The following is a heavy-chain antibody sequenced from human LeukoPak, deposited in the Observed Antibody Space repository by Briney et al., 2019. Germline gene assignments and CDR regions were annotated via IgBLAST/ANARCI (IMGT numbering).Heavy chain of an antibody. CDR2: IYHSGST. CDR1: GYSISSGYY. D-gene: IGHD1-14*01. J-gene: IGHJ4*02. Sequence: SETLSLTCAVSGYSISSGYYWGWIRQPPGKGLEWIGSIYHSGSTYYNPSLKSRVTISVDTSKNQFSLKLSSVTAADTAVYYCARGSYRMDYYFDYWGQGTLVTVSS. V-gene: IGHV4-38-2*01. CDR3: ARGSYRMDYYFDY.